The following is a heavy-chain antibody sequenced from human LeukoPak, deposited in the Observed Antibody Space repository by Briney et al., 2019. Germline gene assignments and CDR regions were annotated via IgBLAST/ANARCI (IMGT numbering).Heavy chain of an antibody. D-gene: IGHD3-9*01. CDR2: INSDGSST. CDR1: GFTFSSYW. CDR3: ARAGRGLRYFDWLTYDY. Sequence: GGSLRLSCAASGFTFSSYWMHWVRHAPGKGLVWVSHINSDGSSTTYADSVKGRFTISRDNAKNTLYLQMNSLRAEDTAVYYCARAGRGLRYFDWLTYDYWGQRTLVTVSS. J-gene: IGHJ4*02. V-gene: IGHV3-74*01.